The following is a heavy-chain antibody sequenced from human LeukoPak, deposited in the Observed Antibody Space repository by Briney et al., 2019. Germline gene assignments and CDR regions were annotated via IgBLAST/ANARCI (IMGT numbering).Heavy chain of an antibody. Sequence: ASVKVSCKDSGYTLTGDYMHWVRQAPRQGLEWMGWIYPHSGGTNYAQKFQGGVTMTRDTSITTAYMDLSRLSSDDTAVYYCARHPGKVTNDWYFDLWGRGTLVTVCS. V-gene: IGHV1-2*02. CDR3: ARHPGKVTNDWYFDL. CDR2: IYPHSGGT. D-gene: IGHD4-23*01. CDR1: GYTLTGDY. J-gene: IGHJ2*01.